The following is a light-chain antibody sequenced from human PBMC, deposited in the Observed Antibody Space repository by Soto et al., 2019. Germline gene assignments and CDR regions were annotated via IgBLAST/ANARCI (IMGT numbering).Light chain of an antibody. J-gene: IGKJ1*01. CDR2: GAS. CDR3: QQYGSSET. CDR1: QSVSSY. Sequence: EIVMTQSPATLAVSPGERATLSCRASQSVSSYLAWYQQKPGQAPRLLIYGASSRATGIPGRFSGSGSGTDFTLTISRLEPEDFAVYYCQQYGSSETFGQGTKVDI. V-gene: IGKV3-20*01.